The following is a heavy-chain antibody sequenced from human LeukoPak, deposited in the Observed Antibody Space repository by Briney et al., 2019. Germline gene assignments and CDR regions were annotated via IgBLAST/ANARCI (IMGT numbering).Heavy chain of an antibody. CDR2: ISAYNGNT. D-gene: IGHD3-22*01. CDR3: ARHYYDSSGYETRYWYFDL. Sequence: ASVKVSCKASGYTFTSYGISWVRQAPGQGLEWMGWISAYNGNTNYAQKLQGRVTMTTDTSTSTAYMELRSLRSGDTAVYFCARHYYDSSGYETRYWYFDLWGRGTLVTVSS. CDR1: GYTFTSYG. J-gene: IGHJ2*01. V-gene: IGHV1-18*01.